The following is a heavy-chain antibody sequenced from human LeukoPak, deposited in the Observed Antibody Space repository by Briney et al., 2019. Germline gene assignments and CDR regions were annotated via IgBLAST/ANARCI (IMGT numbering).Heavy chain of an antibody. J-gene: IGHJ2*01. CDR2: ISYDGSNK. V-gene: IGHV3-30*03. D-gene: IGHD4-17*01. Sequence: GGSLRLSCAASGFTFSRYGMHWVRQAPGKGLEWVAVISYDGSNKYYADSVKGRFTISRDNSENTLYLQMDSLRAEDTAVYYCARAVGDYAESRYFDLWGRGTLVTVSS. CDR3: ARAVGDYAESRYFDL. CDR1: GFTFSRYG.